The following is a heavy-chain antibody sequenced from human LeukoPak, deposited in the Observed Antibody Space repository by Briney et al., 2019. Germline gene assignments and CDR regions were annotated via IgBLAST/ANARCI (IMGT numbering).Heavy chain of an antibody. V-gene: IGHV4-4*07. CDR3: ASSRPVEMATIVLDY. D-gene: IGHD5-24*01. CDR1: GGSISSYY. J-gene: IGHJ4*02. CDR2: IYTSGST. Sequence: PSETLSLTCTVSGGSISSYYWSWIRQPAGKGLEWIGRIYTSGSTNYNPSLKSRVTMSVDTSKNQFSLKLSSVTAADTAVYYCASSRPVEMATIVLDYWGQGTLVTVSS.